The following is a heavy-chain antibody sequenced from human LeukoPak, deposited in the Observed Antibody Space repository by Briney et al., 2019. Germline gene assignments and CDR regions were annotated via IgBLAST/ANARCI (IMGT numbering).Heavy chain of an antibody. V-gene: IGHV4-59*08. CDR1: GGSISSYY. CDR2: IYYSVST. J-gene: IGHJ4*02. D-gene: IGHD4-17*01. CDR3: ARHASDDYGDYGHDY. Sequence: SETLSLTCTVSGGSISSYYWSWIRQPPGKGLEWIGYIYYSVSTNYNPSLKSRVTISVDTSKNQFSLKLSSVTAADTAVYYCARHASDDYGDYGHDYWGQGTLVTVSS.